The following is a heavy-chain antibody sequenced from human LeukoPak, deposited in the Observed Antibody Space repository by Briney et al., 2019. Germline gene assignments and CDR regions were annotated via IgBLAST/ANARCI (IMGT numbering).Heavy chain of an antibody. D-gene: IGHD6-13*01. CDR2: TYYRSKWYN. J-gene: IGHJ5*02. V-gene: IGHV6-1*01. CDR3: ARDGIAAAGTTYNWFDP. CDR1: GDSVSGNSAS. Sequence: SQTLSLTCAISGDSVSGNSASWNWVRQSPSRGLEWLGRTYYRSKWYNESAVSMKGRITINPDTSKNQFSLQLNSVTPEDTAVYYCARDGIAAAGTTYNWFDPWGQGTLVTVSS.